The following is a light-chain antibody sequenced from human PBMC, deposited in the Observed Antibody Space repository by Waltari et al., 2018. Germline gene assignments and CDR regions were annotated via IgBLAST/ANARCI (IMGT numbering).Light chain of an antibody. CDR3: CSFTTRSTWV. J-gene: IGLJ3*02. CDR2: DVT. CDR1: SSDVGRYNY. V-gene: IGLV2-14*01. Sequence: QSALTQPASVSGSPGQSITISCTGTSSDVGRYNYVSWYHQHPGKVPKLLIFDVTNRPAGVSHRFSGSKAGNTASLTIYGLQAEDESDYCCCSFTTRSTWVFGGGTKLTVL.